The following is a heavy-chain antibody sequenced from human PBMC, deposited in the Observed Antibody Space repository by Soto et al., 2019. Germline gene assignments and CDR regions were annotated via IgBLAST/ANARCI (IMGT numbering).Heavy chain of an antibody. V-gene: IGHV5-51*01. Sequence: GESLKISCKGSGYSFTSYWIVWVRQMPGKGLEWMGNIYPGDPDTRYSPYFQGQVTISADKSISTAYLQWSSLQASVTAMYYCAGQSYAFWSGYYFIDYWGQGTLVTVSS. J-gene: IGHJ4*02. CDR3: AGQSYAFWSGYYFIDY. CDR2: IYPGDPDT. CDR1: GYSFTSYW. D-gene: IGHD3-3*01.